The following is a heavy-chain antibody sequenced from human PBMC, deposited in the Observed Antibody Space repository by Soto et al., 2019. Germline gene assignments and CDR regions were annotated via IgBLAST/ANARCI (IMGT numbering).Heavy chain of an antibody. CDR1: GYTFTSYG. V-gene: IGHV1-18*01. CDR2: ISAYNGNT. J-gene: IGHJ5*02. CDR3: ARDTPDIVVVVAATNWFDP. Sequence: EASVKVSCKASGYTFTSYGISWVRQAPGQGLEWMGWISAYNGNTNYAQKLQGRVTMTTDTSTSTAYMELRSLRSDDTAVYYCARDTPDIVVVVAATNWFDPWGQGTLVNVSS. D-gene: IGHD2-15*01.